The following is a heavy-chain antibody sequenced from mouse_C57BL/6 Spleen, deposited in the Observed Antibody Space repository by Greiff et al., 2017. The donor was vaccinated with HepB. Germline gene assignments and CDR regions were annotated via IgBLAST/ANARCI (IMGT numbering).Heavy chain of an antibody. CDR3: ARQRWFAY. J-gene: IGHJ3*01. V-gene: IGHV5-12*01. Sequence: DVKLVESGGGLVQPGGSLKLSCAASGFTFSDYYMYWVRQTPEKRLEWVAYISNGGGSTYYPDTVKGRFTISRDNAKNTLYLQMSRLKSEDTAMYYCARQRWFAYWGQGTLVTVAA. CDR2: ISNGGGST. CDR1: GFTFSDYY.